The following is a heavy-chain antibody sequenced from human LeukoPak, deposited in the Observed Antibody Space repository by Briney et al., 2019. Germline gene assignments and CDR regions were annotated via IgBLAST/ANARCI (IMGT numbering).Heavy chain of an antibody. D-gene: IGHD6-19*01. Sequence: PGRSLILSCAASGFTFSSYGMHWVRQAPGKGLEWVAVIWYDGSNKYYTDSVKGRFTMSRDNAKNSLYLQMDSLRDEDTAVYYCARGKEKWLDHFDYWGQGSLVTVSS. J-gene: IGHJ4*02. CDR1: GFTFSSYG. CDR2: IWYDGSNK. CDR3: ARGKEKWLDHFDY. V-gene: IGHV3-33*01.